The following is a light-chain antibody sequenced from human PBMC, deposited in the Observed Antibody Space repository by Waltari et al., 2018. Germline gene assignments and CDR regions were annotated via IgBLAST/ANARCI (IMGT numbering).Light chain of an antibody. CDR1: QSVKNNY. CDR3: QQYGGPPWT. Sequence: EIVLTQSPGTLSLSPGERATLSCRASQSVKNNYLAWHQQQPGQAPRLLIYGALSSATGIPDSFSGSGSGTDFTLTISRLEPEDFAVYYCQQYGGPPWTFGQGTKVEIK. J-gene: IGKJ1*01. CDR2: GAL. V-gene: IGKV3-20*01.